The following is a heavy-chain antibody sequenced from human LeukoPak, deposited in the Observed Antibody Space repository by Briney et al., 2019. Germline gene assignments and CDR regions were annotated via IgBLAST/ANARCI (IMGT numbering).Heavy chain of an antibody. Sequence: GESLKISCKAYGYNFFSNYWIAWVRQMPGKGLEWMGILYPGDSESRYSPSFQGQVTISADKSISTAYLQWSSLQASDTAMYYCARARRDGYNQNFDYWGQGTLVTVSS. J-gene: IGHJ4*02. CDR3: ARARRDGYNQNFDY. CDR2: LYPGDSES. D-gene: IGHD5-24*01. V-gene: IGHV5-51*01. CDR1: GYNFFSNYW.